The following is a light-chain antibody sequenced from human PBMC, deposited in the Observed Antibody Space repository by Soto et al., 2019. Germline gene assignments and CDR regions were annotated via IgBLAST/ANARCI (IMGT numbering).Light chain of an antibody. Sequence: QSVLTQPASVSGSPVQAITSSCAGTGSDVGAYNLVSWYEHHPGKAPKLIIFEVNTRPSRISNRFSGSKSGDTASLTISGLQAEDEADYSCCSYAGTVPYVFGPGTTLTAL. CDR2: EVN. CDR3: CSYAGTVPYV. V-gene: IGLV2-23*02. J-gene: IGLJ1*01. CDR1: GSDVGAYNL.